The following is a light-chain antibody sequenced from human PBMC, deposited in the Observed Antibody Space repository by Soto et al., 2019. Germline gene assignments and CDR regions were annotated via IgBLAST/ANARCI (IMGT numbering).Light chain of an antibody. V-gene: IGKV1-9*01. Sequence: IQLTQSPSSLSASVGDRVTITCRASQGISSYLAWYQQKPGKAPKLLIYAASTLQSGVPSRFSGSGSGTDFTLTISSLQPEDFATYYCLQHDNFPWTFGQGTKVDIK. CDR3: LQHDNFPWT. CDR1: QGISSY. CDR2: AAS. J-gene: IGKJ1*01.